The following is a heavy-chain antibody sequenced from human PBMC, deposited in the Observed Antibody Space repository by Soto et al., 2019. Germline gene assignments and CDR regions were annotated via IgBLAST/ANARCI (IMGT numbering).Heavy chain of an antibody. Sequence: PSETLSLTCTVSGGSISSYYWSWIRQPPGKGLEWIGYIYYSGSTNYNPSLKSRVTISVDTSKNQFSLKLSFVTAADTAVYYCARQLLPRNYYYYGMDVWGQGTTVTVS. CDR2: IYYSGST. J-gene: IGHJ6*02. D-gene: IGHD2-2*01. V-gene: IGHV4-59*01. CDR1: GGSISSYY. CDR3: ARQLLPRNYYYYGMDV.